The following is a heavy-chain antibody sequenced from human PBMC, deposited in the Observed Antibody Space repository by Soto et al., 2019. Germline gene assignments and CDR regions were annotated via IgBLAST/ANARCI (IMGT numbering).Heavy chain of an antibody. Sequence: GGSLRLSCAASGFTFSSYGMHWVRQAPGKGLEWVAVIWYDGSNKYYADSVKGRFTISRDNSKNTLYLQMNSLRAEDTAVYYCARTGSGEPSYYYYYYYMDVWGKGTTVTVSS. CDR1: GFTFSSYG. V-gene: IGHV3-33*01. J-gene: IGHJ6*03. D-gene: IGHD3-10*01. CDR2: IWYDGSNK. CDR3: ARTGSGEPSYYYYYYYMDV.